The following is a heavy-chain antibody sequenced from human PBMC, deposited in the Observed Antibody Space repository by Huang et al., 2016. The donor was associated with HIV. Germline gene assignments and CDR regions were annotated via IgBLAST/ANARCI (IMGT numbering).Heavy chain of an antibody. CDR2: INHSGST. CDR3: ARILMYYNSSGYGFDY. D-gene: IGHD3-22*01. V-gene: IGHV4-34*01. CDR1: GGSFSGYY. Sequence: QVQLQQWGAGLLKPSETLSLTCAVYGGSFSGYYWSWIRQPPGKGLEWIGEINHSGSTNYNPSLKCRVTISVDTSKNQFSLKLSSVTAADTAVYYCARILMYYNSSGYGFDYWGQGTLVTVSS. J-gene: IGHJ4*02.